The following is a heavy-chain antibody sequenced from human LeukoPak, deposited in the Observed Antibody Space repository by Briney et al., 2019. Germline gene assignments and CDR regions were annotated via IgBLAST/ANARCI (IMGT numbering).Heavy chain of an antibody. J-gene: IGHJ6*03. CDR1: GYTFTSYG. CDR3: ASGDSSSYYYYYMDV. D-gene: IGHD2-21*01. CDR2: ISAYNGNT. Sequence: ASVKVSCKASGYTFTSYGISWVRQAPGQGLEWMGWISAYNGNTNYAQKLQGRVTMTTDTSTSTAYMELRSLRSDDTAVYYCASGDSSSYYYYYMDVWGKGTTVTVSS. V-gene: IGHV1-18*01.